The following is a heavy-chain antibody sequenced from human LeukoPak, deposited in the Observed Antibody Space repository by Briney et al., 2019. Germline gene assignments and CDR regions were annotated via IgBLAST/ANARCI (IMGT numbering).Heavy chain of an antibody. Sequence: PGGSLRLSCAASGFTFSGFRMHWVRQAPGKGLEWVAFIRYFGDTTYYADSVKGRFTISRDNSKNTLYLQMNSLRAEDSAVYSCAKGGGSIYEGLLNWGQGTLVAVSS. CDR2: IRYFGDTT. CDR3: AKGGGSIYEGLLN. V-gene: IGHV3-30*02. CDR1: GFTFSGFR. J-gene: IGHJ4*02. D-gene: IGHD5/OR15-5a*01.